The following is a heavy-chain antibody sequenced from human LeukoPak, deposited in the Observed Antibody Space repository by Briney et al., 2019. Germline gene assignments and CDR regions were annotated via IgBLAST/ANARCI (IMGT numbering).Heavy chain of an antibody. D-gene: IGHD3-16*01. J-gene: IGHJ3*02. CDR2: INGDGSGT. CDR1: GFTFNNYL. CDR3: ARGKDGVWAFDI. Sequence: GGSLRLSCGASGFTFNNYLMHWVRQAPGMGLVWVSRINGDGSGTTYADSVKGRVTISRDNAKNTLYLQMNSLRAEDAAVYYCARGKDGVWAFDIWGQGTTVTVSS. V-gene: IGHV3-74*01.